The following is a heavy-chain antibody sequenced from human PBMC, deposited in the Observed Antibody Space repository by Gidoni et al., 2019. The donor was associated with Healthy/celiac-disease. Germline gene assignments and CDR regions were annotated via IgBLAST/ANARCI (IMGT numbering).Heavy chain of an antibody. CDR2: IYTSGST. D-gene: IGHD3-16*02. V-gene: IGHV4-61*02. CDR1: GGSISSGSYY. Sequence: QVQLQESGPGLVKPSPTLSLTCTVSGGSISSGSYYWSWIRQPAGKGLEWIGRIYTSGSTNYNPSLKSRVTISVDTSKNQFSLKLSSVTAADTAVYYCARDRPYYDYVWGSYRWFDPWGQGTLVTVSS. J-gene: IGHJ5*02. CDR3: ARDRPYYDYVWGSYRWFDP.